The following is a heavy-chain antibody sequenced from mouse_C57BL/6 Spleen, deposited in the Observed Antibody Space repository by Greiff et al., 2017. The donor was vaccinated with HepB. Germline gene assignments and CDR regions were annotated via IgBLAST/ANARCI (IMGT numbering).Heavy chain of an antibody. D-gene: IGHD2-4*01. CDR1: GYAFSSYW. CDR3: ARRGTKYDYVSDV. CDR2: IYPGDGDT. V-gene: IGHV1-80*01. Sequence: QVQLKESGAELVKPGASVKISCKASGYAFSSYWMNWVKQRPGKGLEWIGQIYPGDGDTNYNGKFKGKATLTADKSSSTAYMQLSSLTSEDSAVYFCARRGTKYDYVSDVWGTGTTVTVSS. J-gene: IGHJ1*03.